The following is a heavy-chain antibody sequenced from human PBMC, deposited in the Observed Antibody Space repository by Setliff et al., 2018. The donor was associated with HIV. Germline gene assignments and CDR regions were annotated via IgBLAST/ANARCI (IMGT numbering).Heavy chain of an antibody. CDR1: GFTFRDYW. CDR3: ARKLRPGHGVDV. D-gene: IGHD3-10*01. CDR2: ISPDGSEK. J-gene: IGHJ6*02. Sequence: LRLSCATSGFTFRDYWMTWVRQAPGGGLQWVASISPDGSEKSLVDSVMGRFTISRDNAKNSMDLQMNSLRAEDTAIYYCARKLRPGHGVDVWGQGTTVTVSS. V-gene: IGHV3-7*04.